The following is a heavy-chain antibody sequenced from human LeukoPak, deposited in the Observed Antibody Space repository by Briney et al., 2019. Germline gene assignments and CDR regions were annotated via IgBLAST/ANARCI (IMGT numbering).Heavy chain of an antibody. J-gene: IGHJ6*03. D-gene: IGHD3-9*01. V-gene: IGHV4-59*01. CDR1: GGSISSYY. CDR2: IYYSGST. CDR3: AKTYYDILTGYGGPYYMDV. Sequence: SETLSLTCTVSGGSISSYYWSWIRQPPGKGLEWIEYIYYSGSTNYNPSLKSRVTISVDTSKNQFSLKLSSVTAADTAVYYCAKTYYDILTGYGGPYYMDVWGKGTTVTVS.